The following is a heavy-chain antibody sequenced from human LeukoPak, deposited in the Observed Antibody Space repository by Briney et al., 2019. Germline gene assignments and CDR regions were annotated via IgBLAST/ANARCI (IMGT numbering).Heavy chain of an antibody. J-gene: IGHJ4*02. CDR3: ARDLFDY. CDR2: IEQDGSAE. CDR1: GFTISNYW. Sequence: GGSLRLSCAVSGFTISNYWMSWVRQAPGKGREWVATIEQDGSAEFYVDSVKGRFTISRDSAKNSLYLQMNSLRDDDTAVYYCARDLFDYWGQGTLVTVSS. V-gene: IGHV3-7*01.